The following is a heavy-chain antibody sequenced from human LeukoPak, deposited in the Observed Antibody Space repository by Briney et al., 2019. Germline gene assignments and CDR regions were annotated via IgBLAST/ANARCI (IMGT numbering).Heavy chain of an antibody. J-gene: IGHJ4*02. CDR2: IKSDGSST. Sequence: EGSLRLSCAASGFTFSRYWMHWVRQAPGKGLVWVSRIKSDGSSTNYADSVKGRFTISRDNAKNTLYLQMNSLRAEDTAVYYCARDGYNSDFGDYWGQGTLVTVSS. V-gene: IGHV3-74*01. CDR3: ARDGYNSDFGDY. D-gene: IGHD5-24*01. CDR1: GFTFSRYW.